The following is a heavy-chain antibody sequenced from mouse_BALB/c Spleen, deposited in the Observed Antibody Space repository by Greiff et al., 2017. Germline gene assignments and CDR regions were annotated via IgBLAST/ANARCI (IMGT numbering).Heavy chain of an antibody. CDR2: ISYSGST. CDR1: GYSITSDYA. CDR3: ARGLWSFFDY. V-gene: IGHV3-2*02. J-gene: IGHJ2*01. D-gene: IGHD1-1*02. Sequence: EEHLVESGPGLVKPSQSLSLTCTVTGYSITSDYAWNWIRQFPGNKLEWMGYISYSGSTSYNPSLKSRISITRDTSKNQFFLQLNSVTTEDTATYYCARGLWSFFDYWGQGTTLTVSS.